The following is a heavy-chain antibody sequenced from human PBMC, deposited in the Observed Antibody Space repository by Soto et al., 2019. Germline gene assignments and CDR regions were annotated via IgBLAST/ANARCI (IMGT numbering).Heavy chain of an antibody. CDR3: ARTGGMDV. V-gene: IGHV4-34*01. CDR1: GGSFSGYY. Sequence: QVQLQQWGAGLLKPSETLSLTCAVYGGSFSGYYWSWLRQRPGKGPGWIGEINHSGNTKYTPSLESRVTISVNTSKNQFSLKLNAVSAADTAVYCCARTGGMDVWSQGATVTVSS. CDR2: INHSGNT. J-gene: IGHJ6*02.